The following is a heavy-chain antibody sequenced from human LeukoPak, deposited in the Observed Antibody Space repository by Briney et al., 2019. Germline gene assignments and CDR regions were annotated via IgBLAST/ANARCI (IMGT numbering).Heavy chain of an antibody. CDR2: ISSSSRTI. CDR1: GFTFSNYS. CDR3: ARVAGTTAWYYYYMDV. Sequence: GGSLRLSCAASGFTFSNYSMNWVRQAPGKGLEWLSYISSSSRTIYYADSVKGRFTIFRDNAQKSLYLQMNSLRAEDTAVYYCARVAGTTAWYYYYMDVWGKGTTVTVSS. J-gene: IGHJ6*03. D-gene: IGHD1-7*01. V-gene: IGHV3-48*01.